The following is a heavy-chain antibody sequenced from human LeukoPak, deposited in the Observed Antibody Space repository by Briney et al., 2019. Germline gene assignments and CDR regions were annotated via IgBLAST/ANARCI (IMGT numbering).Heavy chain of an antibody. CDR3: ARDDSGNYCIDY. Sequence: GGSLRLSCASSGFTFTNYGMHWVRQAPGKGLEWVALITYDGYYKYYSDSVKGRFTISSDTSKNTLYLQMNSLRAEDTAVYYCARDDSGNYCIDYWGQGILVTVSS. D-gene: IGHD1-26*01. J-gene: IGHJ4*02. CDR2: ITYDGYYK. CDR1: GFTFTNYG. V-gene: IGHV3-30*03.